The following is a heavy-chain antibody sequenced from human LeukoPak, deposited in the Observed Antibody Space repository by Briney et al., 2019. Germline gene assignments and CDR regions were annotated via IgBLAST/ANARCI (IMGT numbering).Heavy chain of an antibody. CDR3: ARTPYYYDSSGYSDY. CDR1: GGSFSGYY. D-gene: IGHD3-22*01. V-gene: IGHV4-34*01. J-gene: IGHJ4*02. Sequence: SETLSLTCAVYGGSFSGYYWSWIRQPPGKGLEWIGEINHSGSTNYNPSLKSRVTISVDTSKNQFSLKLSSVTAADTAVYYCARTPYYYDSSGYSDYWGQGTLATVSS. CDR2: INHSGST.